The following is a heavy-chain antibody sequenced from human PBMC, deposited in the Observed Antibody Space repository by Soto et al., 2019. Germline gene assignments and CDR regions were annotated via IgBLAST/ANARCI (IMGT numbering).Heavy chain of an antibody. Sequence: PSETLSLTCTVSGGSITSYHWSWIRQPAGKGLEWIGQIYANGNTKYSPSLRSRVTVSVDVSQSQFFLTLQSVTAADSAVYYCGRESGETWDYEAYWGQGTPVTVSS. CDR1: GGSITSYH. V-gene: IGHV4-4*07. J-gene: IGHJ4*02. CDR2: IYANGNT. D-gene: IGHD1-7*01. CDR3: GRESGETWDYEAY.